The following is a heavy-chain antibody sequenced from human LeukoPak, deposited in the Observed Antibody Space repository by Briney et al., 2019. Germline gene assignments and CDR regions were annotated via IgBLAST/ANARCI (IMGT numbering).Heavy chain of an antibody. CDR2: IKQDGSEK. D-gene: IGHD3-3*01. CDR3: ARERGTIFGVVIINGGMDV. CDR1: GFTFSSYW. V-gene: IGHV3-7*03. Sequence: PGGSLRLSCAASGFTFSSYWMSWVRQAPGKGLEWVANIKQDGSEKYYVDSVKGRFTISRDNAKNSLYLQMNSLRAEDTAVYYCARERGTIFGVVIINGGMDVWGQGTTVTVSS. J-gene: IGHJ6*02.